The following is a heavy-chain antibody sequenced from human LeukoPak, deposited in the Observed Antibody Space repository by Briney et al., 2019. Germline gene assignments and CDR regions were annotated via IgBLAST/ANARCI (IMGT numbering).Heavy chain of an antibody. V-gene: IGHV3-23*01. D-gene: IGHD6-13*01. CDR1: GFTFNNYA. CDR2: ISGSGGST. Sequence: GGSLRLSCAASGFTFNNYAMSWVRQAPGKGLEWVSAISGSGGSTYYADSVKGRFTISRDNAKNSLYLQMNSLRAEDTAVYYCARALSSNITPFQHWGQGTLVTVSS. CDR3: ARALSSNITPFQH. J-gene: IGHJ1*01.